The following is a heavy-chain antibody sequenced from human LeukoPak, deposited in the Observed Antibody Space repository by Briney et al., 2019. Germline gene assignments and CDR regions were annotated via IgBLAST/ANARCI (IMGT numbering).Heavy chain of an antibody. J-gene: IGHJ5*02. D-gene: IGHD3-3*01. CDR1: GGSISTTNYY. V-gene: IGHV4-39*01. CDR3: ARHSGLRSPFDP. CDR2: IYSSVNT. Sequence: KASETLSLPSTVSGGSISTTNYYWGWIRQPPGRDLEWIGSIYSSVNTYYNPSLESRVTISVDTSKSQLSLKLTSATAADTSVYYCARHSGLRSPFDPWGQGTLVTVSS.